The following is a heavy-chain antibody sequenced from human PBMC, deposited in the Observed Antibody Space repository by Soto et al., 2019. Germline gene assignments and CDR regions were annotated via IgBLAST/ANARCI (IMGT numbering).Heavy chain of an antibody. Sequence: PSQTLSLTCAISGDSVSSNSAAWNWIRQSPLRGLEWLGRTYYRSKWYNDYAVSVKSRIIINPDTSKNQFSLQLNSVTPEDTAMYYCVRAGVRSSSWYFDYWGQGTLVTVSS. CDR1: GDSVSSNSAA. J-gene: IGHJ4*02. V-gene: IGHV6-1*01. CDR3: VRAGVRSSSWYFDY. CDR2: TYYRSKWYN. D-gene: IGHD6-13*01.